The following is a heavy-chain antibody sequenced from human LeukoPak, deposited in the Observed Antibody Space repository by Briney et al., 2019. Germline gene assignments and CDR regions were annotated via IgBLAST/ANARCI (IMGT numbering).Heavy chain of an antibody. CDR2: IYSGGST. V-gene: IGHV3-66*01. CDR1: GFTVSSIY. CDR3: ASILLWFGELFY. D-gene: IGHD3-10*01. Sequence: PGGSLRLSCAASGFTVSSIYMSWVCQAPGKGLEWVSVIYSGGSTYYADSVKGRFTISRDNSKNTPYLQMKSLRAEDTAVYYWASILLWFGELFYWGQGTLFTVSS. J-gene: IGHJ4*02.